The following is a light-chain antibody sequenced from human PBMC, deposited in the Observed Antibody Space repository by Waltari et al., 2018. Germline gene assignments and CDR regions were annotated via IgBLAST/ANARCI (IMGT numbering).Light chain of an antibody. CDR1: QGIANW. CDR3: QQTSSFPRT. V-gene: IGKV1-12*01. CDR2: AAA. Sequence: DILMTQSPSSVSASVGDSITITCRASQGIANWIAWYQPKPGKAPQLLIYAAATLQSGVQSRFSGSGSGTDFTLTISRLQPEDFATYFCQQTSSFPRTFGQGTKVEIK. J-gene: IGKJ1*01.